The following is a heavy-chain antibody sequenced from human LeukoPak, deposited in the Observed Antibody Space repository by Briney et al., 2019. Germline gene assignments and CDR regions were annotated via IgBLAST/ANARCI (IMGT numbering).Heavy chain of an antibody. D-gene: IGHD4-17*01. CDR2: IYTSGST. J-gene: IGHJ4*02. CDR3: ARDTVTNSFDY. CDR1: GGSISSGSYY. V-gene: IGHV4-61*02. Sequence: PSETLSLTCTVSGGSISSGSYYWSWIRQPAGKGLEWIGRIYTSGSTNYNPSLKSRVTISVDTSKNQFSLKLSSVTAADTAVYYCARDTVTNSFDYWGQGTLVTVSS.